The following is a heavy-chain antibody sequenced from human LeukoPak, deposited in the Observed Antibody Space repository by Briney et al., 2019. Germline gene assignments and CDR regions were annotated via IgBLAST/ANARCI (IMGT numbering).Heavy chain of an antibody. D-gene: IGHD3-10*01. CDR3: ARDTYYYGSGGNGMDV. Sequence: VASVKVSCKASGYTFTGYYMHWVRQAPGQGLEWMGWINPNSGGTNYAQKFQGWVTMTRDTSISTAYMELSRLRSDGTAVYYCARDTYYYGSGGNGMDVWGQGTTVTVSS. CDR2: INPNSGGT. CDR1: GYTFTGYY. V-gene: IGHV1-2*04. J-gene: IGHJ6*02.